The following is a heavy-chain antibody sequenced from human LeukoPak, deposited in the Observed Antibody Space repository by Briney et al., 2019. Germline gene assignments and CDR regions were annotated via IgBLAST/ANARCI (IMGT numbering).Heavy chain of an antibody. D-gene: IGHD2-2*01. CDR3: ARDSLPAY. Sequence: GGSLRLSCAASGFTISSNYMSGGRQARGKGVEWGSVIYSGGSTYYRESVKGRFTISRDNSKHTLYLQMNSLRAEDTAVYYCARDSLPAYWGQGTLVTVSS. CDR2: IYSGGST. V-gene: IGHV3-66*02. J-gene: IGHJ4*02. CDR1: GFTISSNY.